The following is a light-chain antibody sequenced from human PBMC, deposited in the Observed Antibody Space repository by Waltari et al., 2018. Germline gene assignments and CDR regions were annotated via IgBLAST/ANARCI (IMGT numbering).Light chain of an antibody. CDR1: RNDVASYNL. J-gene: IGLJ3*02. CDR2: ETK. CDR3: CSYAGGSFWV. Sequence: QSALTQPASVSGSPGQSITISCSGTRNDVASYNLVSWYQQTPGTAPKIIIYETKKRPSGVSNRSSGSKSGNTASLTISGLQAEDEADYYCCSYAGGSFWVFGGGTKVTVL. V-gene: IGLV2-23*01.